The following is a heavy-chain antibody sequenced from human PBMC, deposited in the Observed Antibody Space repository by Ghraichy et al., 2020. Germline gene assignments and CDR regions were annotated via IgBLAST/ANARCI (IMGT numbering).Heavy chain of an antibody. J-gene: IGHJ3*01. CDR1: GDSVSNNNAA. CDR3: ARDRPVVFFPPVPHDAFDV. V-gene: IGHV6-1*01. CDR2: TYFRSNWLF. D-gene: IGHD3-10*02. Sequence: SQTLSLTCAISGDSVSNNNAAWNWIRQSPSRGLEWLGRTYFRSNWLFDYAMSLKGRITIDPDTSKNQVSLQLHSVAPNDTAVYFCARDRPVVFFPPVPHDAFDVWGQGTVVTVSS.